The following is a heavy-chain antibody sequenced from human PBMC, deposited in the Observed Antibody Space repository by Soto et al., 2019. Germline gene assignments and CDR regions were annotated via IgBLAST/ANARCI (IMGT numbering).Heavy chain of an antibody. CDR3: ARVGTYYYDSSGYP. CDR2: IYYSGGT. D-gene: IGHD3-22*01. Sequence: QVQLQESGPGLVKPSQTLSLTCTVSGGSIRSGDHHWSWIRQPPGKGLEWIGYIYYSGGTDYNPSLKSRVTXXVXTXKNQFSLKLSSVTAADTAVYYCARVGTYYYDSSGYPWGQGSLVTVSS. CDR1: GGSIRSGDHH. V-gene: IGHV4-30-4*01. J-gene: IGHJ4*02.